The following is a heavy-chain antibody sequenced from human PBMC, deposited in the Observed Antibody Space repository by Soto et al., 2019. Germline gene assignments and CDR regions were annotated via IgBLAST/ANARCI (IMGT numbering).Heavy chain of an antibody. V-gene: IGHV3-33*01. CDR3: ARDGSVGATIDY. Sequence: GGSLRLSCAASGFTFSSYGMHWVRQAPGKGLEWVAVIWYDGSNKYYADSVKGRFTISRDNSKNTLYLQMNSLRAEDTAVYYCARDGSVGATIDYWGQGTLVTVSS. J-gene: IGHJ4*02. CDR1: GFTFSSYG. CDR2: IWYDGSNK. D-gene: IGHD1-26*01.